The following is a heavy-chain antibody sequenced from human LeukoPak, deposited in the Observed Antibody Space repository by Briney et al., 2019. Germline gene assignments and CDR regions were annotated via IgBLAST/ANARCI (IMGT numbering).Heavy chain of an antibody. J-gene: IGHJ4*02. CDR3: AKVPYCSSTSSYTPFDY. Sequence: PGGSLRLSCAASGFTFSSYGMHWVRQAPGKGLEWVAFIRYDGSNKYYADSVKGRFTISRDNSKNTLYLQMNSLRAEDTAVYYCAKVPYCSSTSSYTPFDYWGQGTLVTVSS. CDR2: IRYDGSNK. V-gene: IGHV3-30*02. D-gene: IGHD2-2*02. CDR1: GFTFSSYG.